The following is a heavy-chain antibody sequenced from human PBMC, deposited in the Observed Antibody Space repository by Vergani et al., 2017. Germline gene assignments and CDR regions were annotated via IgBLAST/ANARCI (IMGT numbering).Heavy chain of an antibody. CDR1: GYTFTSYY. V-gene: IGHV1-46*03. CDR3: ATGLGYYYDSSGYFPFDY. CDR2: INPSGGST. J-gene: IGHJ4*02. D-gene: IGHD3-22*01. Sequence: QVQLVQSGAEVKKPGASVKVSCKASGYTFTSYYMHWVRQAPGQGLEWMGIINPSGGSTSYAQKFQGRVTMTRDTSTSTVYMEVSSLRSEDTAVYYCATGLGYYYDSSGYFPFDYWGQGTLVTVSS.